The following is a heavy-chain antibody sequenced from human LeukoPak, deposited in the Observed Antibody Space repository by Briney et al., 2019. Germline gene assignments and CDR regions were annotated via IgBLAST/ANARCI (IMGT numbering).Heavy chain of an antibody. CDR2: IYYSGST. CDR3: ARADSSSWYEVDY. J-gene: IGHJ4*02. CDR1: GGSISSYY. Sequence: SETLSLTRTVSGGSISSYYWSWIRQPPGKGLEWIGYIYYSGSTNYNPSLKSRVTISVDTSKNQFSLKLSSVTAADTAVYYCARADSSSWYEVDYWGQGTLVTVSS. V-gene: IGHV4-59*01. D-gene: IGHD6-13*01.